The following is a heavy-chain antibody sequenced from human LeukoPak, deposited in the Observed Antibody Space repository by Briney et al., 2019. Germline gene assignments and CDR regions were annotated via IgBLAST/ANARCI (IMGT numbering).Heavy chain of an antibody. CDR3: ARVEIREIVVVITSYYYYYMDV. D-gene: IGHD3-22*01. J-gene: IGHJ6*03. Sequence: PSETLSLTCAVYGGSFSGYYWSWIRQPPGKGLEWIGEINHSGSTNYNPSLKSRVTISVDTSKNQFSLKLSSVTAADTAVYYCARVEIREIVVVITSYYYYYMDVWGKGTTVTVSS. CDR1: GGSFSGYY. CDR2: INHSGST. V-gene: IGHV4-34*01.